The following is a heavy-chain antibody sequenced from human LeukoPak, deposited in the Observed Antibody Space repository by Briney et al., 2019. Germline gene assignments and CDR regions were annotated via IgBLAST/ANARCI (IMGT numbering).Heavy chain of an antibody. CDR1: GFTFSSYA. CDR3: ALQEGVAAADYIDY. Sequence: GGSLRLSCAASGFTFSSYAMSWVRQGPGKGLEWVSAISGSGGSTYYADSVKGRFTISRDNSKNTLYLQMNSLRAEDTAVYYCALQEGVAAADYIDYWGQGTLVTVSS. V-gene: IGHV3-23*01. D-gene: IGHD6-13*01. J-gene: IGHJ4*02. CDR2: ISGSGGST.